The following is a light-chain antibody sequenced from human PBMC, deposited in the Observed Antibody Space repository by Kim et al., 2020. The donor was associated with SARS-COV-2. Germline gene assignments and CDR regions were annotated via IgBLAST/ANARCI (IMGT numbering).Light chain of an antibody. CDR3: QQSYSTPPYT. CDR2: AAS. CDR1: QSISSY. V-gene: IGKV1-39*01. J-gene: IGKJ2*01. Sequence: ASVGDRVTITCRASQSISSYLNWYPQKPGKAPKLLIYAASSLQSGVPSRFSGSGSGTDFTLTISSLQPEDFATYYCQQSYSTPPYTFGQGTKLEI.